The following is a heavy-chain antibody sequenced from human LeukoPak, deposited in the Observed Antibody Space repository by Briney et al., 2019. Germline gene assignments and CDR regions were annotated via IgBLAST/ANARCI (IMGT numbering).Heavy chain of an antibody. D-gene: IGHD6-6*01. CDR3: AKDGYSSSGGQAFDI. V-gene: IGHV3-11*01. Sequence: GSLRLSCAASGFTFSDFYMSWIRQAPGKGLEWVSYISNSGGAIYYADSEKGRFTISRDNAKNSLYLQMNSLRAEDTAVYYCAKDGYSSSGGQAFDIWGQGTMVTVSS. CDR2: ISNSGGAI. J-gene: IGHJ3*02. CDR1: GFTFSDFY.